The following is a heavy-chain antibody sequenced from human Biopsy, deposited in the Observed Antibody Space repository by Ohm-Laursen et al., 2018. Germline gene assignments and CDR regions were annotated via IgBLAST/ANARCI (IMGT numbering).Heavy chain of an antibody. J-gene: IGHJ6*02. D-gene: IGHD2-15*01. CDR2: FAPENGKT. CDR3: ARDRYRWDIAAVVAAHYNEKYYALDV. V-gene: IGHV1-24*01. Sequence: ASVKVSCKVSGYTLTALSMHWVRQAPGRGLEWMGGFAPENGKTIYAQKFQGRVTMTADTSTDIAYMELRSLRSDDTAIYYCARDRYRWDIAAVVAAHYNEKYYALDVWGQGTTVTVSS. CDR1: GYTLTALS.